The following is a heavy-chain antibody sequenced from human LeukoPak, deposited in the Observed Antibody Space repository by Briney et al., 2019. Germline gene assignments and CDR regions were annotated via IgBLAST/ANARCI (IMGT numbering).Heavy chain of an antibody. CDR1: GGSFSGYY. J-gene: IGHJ6*03. CDR2: INRSGST. CDR3: ARGGQVAYSASDMDV. V-gene: IGHV4-34*01. Sequence: PSGTLSLTCAVYGGSFSGYYWSWIRQPPGKGLEWIGEINRSGSTNYNPSLKSRVTISVDTSKNQFSLKLSSVTAADTAVYYCARGGQVAYSASDMDVWGKGTTVTVSS. D-gene: IGHD2-15*01.